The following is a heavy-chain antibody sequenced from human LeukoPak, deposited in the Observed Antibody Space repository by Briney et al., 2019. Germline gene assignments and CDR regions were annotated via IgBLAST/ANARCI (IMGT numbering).Heavy chain of an antibody. Sequence: GGSLRLSCAASGFTVSSNYMSWVRQAPGKGLEWVSVIYSGGSTYYADSVKGRFTISRDNSKNTLYLQMNSLRAEDTAVYYCARDRARSCSSTSCFYFDYWGQGTLVTVSS. V-gene: IGHV3-66*01. D-gene: IGHD2-2*01. J-gene: IGHJ4*02. CDR1: GFTVSSNY. CDR2: IYSGGST. CDR3: ARDRARSCSSTSCFYFDY.